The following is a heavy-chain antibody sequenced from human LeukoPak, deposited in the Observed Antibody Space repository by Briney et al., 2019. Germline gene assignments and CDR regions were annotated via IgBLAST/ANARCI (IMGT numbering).Heavy chain of an antibody. CDR3: AKDPSRYGDYTEYFQH. CDR2: IRGSGVGT. J-gene: IGHJ1*01. V-gene: IGHV3-23*01. Sequence: GWSLRLFCAASAFSFSNFAMSWVRQAPGKELECVSGIRGSGVGTYYADSVKGRFTISRDNSENTLYLQMNSLRAEDTAVYYCAKDPSRYGDYTEYFQHWGQGTLVTVSS. CDR1: AFSFSNFA. D-gene: IGHD4-17*01.